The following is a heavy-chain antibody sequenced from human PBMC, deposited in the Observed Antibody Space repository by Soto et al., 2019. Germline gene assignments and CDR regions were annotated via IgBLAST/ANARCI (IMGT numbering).Heavy chain of an antibody. V-gene: IGHV4-39*01. CDR1: GGSISSSSYY. CDR3: ATLWFGEGNY. D-gene: IGHD3-10*01. Sequence: QLQLQESGPGLVKPSETLSLTCTVSGGSISSSSYYWGWIRQPPGKGLEWIGSIYYSGSTYYNPSRKSRVTIPVDTSKNPFSLMLSSVTAADTAVYYCATLWFGEGNYWGQGTLVTVSS. CDR2: IYYSGST. J-gene: IGHJ4*02.